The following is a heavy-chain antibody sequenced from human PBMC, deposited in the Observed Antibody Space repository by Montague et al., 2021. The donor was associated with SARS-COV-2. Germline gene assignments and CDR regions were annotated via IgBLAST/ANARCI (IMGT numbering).Heavy chain of an antibody. Sequence: SETLSLTCNVSGGSISTDDYYWTWIRQPPGKGLEWIGYVSFSGDTIYNPSLKGRVTISVDTSKHQFSLGLSSVTAADTAVYYCARDRSYDSSGYPFPQYFFDYWGQGALVIVSS. CDR1: GGSISTDDYY. V-gene: IGHV4-61*08. J-gene: IGHJ4*02. CDR3: ARDRSYDSSGYPFPQYFFDY. D-gene: IGHD3-22*01. CDR2: VSFSGDT.